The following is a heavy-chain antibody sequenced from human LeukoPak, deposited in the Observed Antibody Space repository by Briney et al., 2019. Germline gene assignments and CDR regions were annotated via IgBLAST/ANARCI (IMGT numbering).Heavy chain of an antibody. CDR2: IYSGADT. V-gene: IGHV3-53*01. D-gene: IGHD6-13*01. J-gene: IGHJ4*02. CDR1: GFIVSSNH. Sequence: AGGSLRLSCAASGFIVSSNHMSWVRQAPGKGLEWVSIIYSGADTYYADSVKGRFTVSRDNSKNTVYLQMNTLRAGDTAVYYCARGAAGGSGGIDYWGQGTLVTVSS. CDR3: ARGAAGGSGGIDY.